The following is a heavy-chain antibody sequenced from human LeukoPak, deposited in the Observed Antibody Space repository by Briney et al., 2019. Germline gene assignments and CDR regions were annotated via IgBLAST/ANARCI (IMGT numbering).Heavy chain of an antibody. J-gene: IGHJ3*02. CDR3: ARAEQWLVKDAFDI. V-gene: IGHV3-21*01. CDR2: ISSSSSYI. D-gene: IGHD6-19*01. Sequence: GGSLRLSCAASGFTFSSYSMNWVRQAPGKGLEWVSSISSSSSYIYYADSVKGRFTISRDNAKHSLYLQMNSLRAEDTAVYYCARAEQWLVKDAFDIWGQGTMVTVSS. CDR1: GFTFSSYS.